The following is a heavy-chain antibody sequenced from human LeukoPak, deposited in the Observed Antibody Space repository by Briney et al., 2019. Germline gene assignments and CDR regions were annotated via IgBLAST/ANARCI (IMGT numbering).Heavy chain of an antibody. J-gene: IGHJ4*02. D-gene: IGHD3-10*01. V-gene: IGHV3-30*04. Sequence: GRSLRLSCAASGFTFSNYAMHWVRQAPGKGLEWVAVISDDGSNKYYADSVKGRFTISRDNSKNTLYLQMNSLRPEDTAIYYCAREGYYGSGSPPSLYFDYWGQGTLVTVSS. CDR3: AREGYYGSGSPPSLYFDY. CDR1: GFTFSNYA. CDR2: ISDDGSNK.